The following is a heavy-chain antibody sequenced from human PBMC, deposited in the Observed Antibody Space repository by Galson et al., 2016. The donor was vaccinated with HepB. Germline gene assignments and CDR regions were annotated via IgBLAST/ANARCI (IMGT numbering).Heavy chain of an antibody. J-gene: IGHJ6*03. Sequence: SLRLSCAVSGFTFSNYGMRWVRQAPGKGLEWVAVIWYDGNKKYYKDSVKGRFTISRDNSKNTLYLQMSSQRAEDTAVYYCARDPAIVAHVNYYYYYMDVWGKGTTVTVSS. CDR2: IWYDGNKK. CDR3: ARDPAIVAHVNYYYYYMDV. D-gene: IGHD6-6*01. CDR1: GFTFSNYG. V-gene: IGHV3-33*01.